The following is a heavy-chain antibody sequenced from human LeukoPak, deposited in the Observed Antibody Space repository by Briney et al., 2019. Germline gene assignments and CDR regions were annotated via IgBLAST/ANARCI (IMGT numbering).Heavy chain of an antibody. J-gene: IGHJ6*03. Sequence: ASVKVSCKASGYTFTSYYMHWVRQAPGQGLEWMGIISPSGGSTSYAQKFQGRVTMTRDMSTSTVYMELSSLRSEDTAVYYCARDSQYCSSTSCYAREDYYYMDVWGKGTTVTVSS. V-gene: IGHV1-46*01. CDR2: ISPSGGST. D-gene: IGHD2-2*01. CDR3: ARDSQYCSSTSCYAREDYYYMDV. CDR1: GYTFTSYY.